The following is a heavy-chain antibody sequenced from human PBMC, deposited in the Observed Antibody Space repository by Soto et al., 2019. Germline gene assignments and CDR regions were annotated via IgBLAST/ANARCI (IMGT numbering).Heavy chain of an antibody. Sequence: EVQLVESGGGLIQPGGSLRLSCAASGFTVSSNYMSWVRQAPGKGLEWVSVIYSGGSTYYAESVKGRFTISRDNSKNSLYLPMNSLRTVDTAVYYCAGGVGCSGGSCYPDAVDIWGQGTMVTVSS. CDR2: IYSGGST. D-gene: IGHD2-15*01. CDR1: GFTVSSNY. J-gene: IGHJ3*02. CDR3: AGGVGCSGGSCYPDAVDI. V-gene: IGHV3-53*01.